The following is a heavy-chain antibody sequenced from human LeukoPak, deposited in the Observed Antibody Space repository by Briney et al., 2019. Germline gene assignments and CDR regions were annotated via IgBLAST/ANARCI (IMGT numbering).Heavy chain of an antibody. D-gene: IGHD3-9*01. CDR1: GYSFTSYW. CDR3: ARSWVNYDILTGHWFDY. Sequence: GESLKISCKGSGYSFTSYWIGWVRQMPGKGLEWMGIIYPGDSDTRYSPSFQGQVTISADKSISTAYLQWSSLKASDTAMYYCARSWVNYDILTGHWFDYWGQGTLVTVSS. CDR2: IYPGDSDT. V-gene: IGHV5-51*01. J-gene: IGHJ4*02.